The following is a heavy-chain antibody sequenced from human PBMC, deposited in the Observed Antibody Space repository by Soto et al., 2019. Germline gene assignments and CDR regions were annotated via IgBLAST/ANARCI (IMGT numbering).Heavy chain of an antibody. CDR1: VCTFNNYS. V-gene: IGHV3-30-3*01. D-gene: IGHD5-12*01. Sequence: WLCXRLSCSAAVCTFNNYSLRLFRHAPGKGLEWVAVISFDGDKIFYSDSVKGRFTISRDNFKNMLYLQMTKLTVEDEGLYFCPTEDEYNYRHFNYGLEVWGKGTKVTVS. CDR2: ISFDGDKI. J-gene: IGHJ6*04. CDR3: PTEDEYNYRHFNYGLEV.